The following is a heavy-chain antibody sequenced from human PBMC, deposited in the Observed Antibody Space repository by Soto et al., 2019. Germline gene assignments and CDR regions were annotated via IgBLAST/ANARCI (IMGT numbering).Heavy chain of an antibody. V-gene: IGHV3-74*01. CDR1: GLTLGGHW. J-gene: IGHJ6*02. D-gene: IGHD5-12*01. CDR2: INSDGSRT. Sequence: GGSLRLSCEASGLTLGGHWMHWVRQAPGKGLLWVSRINSDGSRTSYADSVKGRFTISRDNAKNTLYLQMNSLRAEDTAVYYCARVALYSGYVDYYGMDVWGQGTTVTVSS. CDR3: ARVALYSGYVDYYGMDV.